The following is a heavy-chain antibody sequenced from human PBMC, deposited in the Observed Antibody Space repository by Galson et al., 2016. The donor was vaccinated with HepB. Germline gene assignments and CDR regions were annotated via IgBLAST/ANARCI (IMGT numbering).Heavy chain of an antibody. CDR2: ISSTTTYI. D-gene: IGHD3/OR15-3a*01. J-gene: IGHJ4*02. CDR1: GFTFSSYS. Sequence: SLRLSCAASGFTFSSYSMNWVRQAPGKGLEWVSSISSTTTYIYYADSVKGRFTISRDNAKNSVYLQMNSLRAEETAVYYCANSLMISTSQGRGSTWGQRTLVTVSS. CDR3: ANSLMISTSQGRGST. V-gene: IGHV3-21*01.